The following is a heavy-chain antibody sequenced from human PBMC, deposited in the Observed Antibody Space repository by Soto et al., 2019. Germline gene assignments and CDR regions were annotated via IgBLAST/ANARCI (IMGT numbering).Heavy chain of an antibody. J-gene: IGHJ4*02. D-gene: IGHD5-12*01. Sequence: QVQLEESGGGVVQPGTSLRLSCAASGFTFSSFVMHWVRQAPGKGLEWVAVIWYDGSHEYYADSVKGRFTISRDNSKNTLYLQMSSLRAEDTAVYYCARDRGYSGYDSHFWGQGTLVTVSS. CDR1: GFTFSSFV. CDR2: IWYDGSHE. CDR3: ARDRGYSGYDSHF. V-gene: IGHV3-33*01.